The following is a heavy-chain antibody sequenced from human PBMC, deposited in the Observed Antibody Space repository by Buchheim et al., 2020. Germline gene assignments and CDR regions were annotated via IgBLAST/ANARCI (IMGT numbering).Heavy chain of an antibody. D-gene: IGHD4-17*01. CDR3: ARGGDDYGDYYGLDV. CDR1: GFIFSSNW. CDR2: INSDGSSV. J-gene: IGHJ6*02. Sequence: EVQLMESGGGLVQPGGSLRLSCAASGFIFSSNWMHWVRQAPGKGLVWVSRINSDGSSVFYADSVKGRFTISRDNAKKTLYLQMNSLRAEDTAVYYCARGGDDYGDYYGLDVWGQGTT. V-gene: IGHV3-74*01.